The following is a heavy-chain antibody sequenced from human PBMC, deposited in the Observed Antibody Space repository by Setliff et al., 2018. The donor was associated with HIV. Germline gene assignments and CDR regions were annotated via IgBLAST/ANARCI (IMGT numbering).Heavy chain of an antibody. D-gene: IGHD3-3*01. Sequence: SCVASGFTFSAYTMNWVRQAPGKGLEWVASLSAESTFIYYADSMKGRFTISRDNARNSLYLQMNSLRAEDTAMYYCTRDLDLTGGEAFDIWGQGTMVTVSS. CDR3: TRDLDLTGGEAFDI. V-gene: IGHV3-21*01. J-gene: IGHJ3*02. CDR2: LSAESTFI. CDR1: GFTFSAYT.